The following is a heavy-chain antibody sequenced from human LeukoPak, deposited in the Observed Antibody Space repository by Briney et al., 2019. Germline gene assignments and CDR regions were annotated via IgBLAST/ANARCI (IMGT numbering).Heavy chain of an antibody. CDR3: ARVNSSGWLYYFDY. Sequence: KASETLSLTCTVSGGSMNENYWAWIRQPPGKRLEWIGTISYSGRTNYNPSLKSRITISIDTSKNQFSLRLSSVTAADRAVYYCARVNSSGWLYYFDYWGREPWSPSPQ. J-gene: IGHJ4*02. V-gene: IGHV4-59*12. CDR2: ISYSGRT. CDR1: GGSMNENY. D-gene: IGHD6-19*01.